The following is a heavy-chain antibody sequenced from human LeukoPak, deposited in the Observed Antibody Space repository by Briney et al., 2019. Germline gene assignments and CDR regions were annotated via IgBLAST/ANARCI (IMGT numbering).Heavy chain of an antibody. CDR1: GFTFSNYA. CDR2: ISGSGGST. J-gene: IGHJ5*02. Sequence: GGSLRLSCAASGFTFSNYAMSWVRQAPGKGLEWVSSISGSGGSTDYADSVKGRFTISRDNSKNTLDLHMNSLRAEDTAVYYCAKQRPTWFDPWGQGTLVTVSS. CDR3: AKQRPTWFDP. V-gene: IGHV3-23*01.